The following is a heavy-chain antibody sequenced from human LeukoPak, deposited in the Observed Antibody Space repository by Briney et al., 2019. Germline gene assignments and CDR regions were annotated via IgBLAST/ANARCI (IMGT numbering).Heavy chain of an antibody. Sequence: ASVKVSCKASGYTFTSYGISWVRQAPGQGLEWMGWISAYNGNTNCAQKLQGRVTMTTDTSTSTAYMELRSLRSDDTAVYYCARENTIFGVVTPYYYYYMDVWGKGTTVTVSS. CDR2: ISAYNGNT. J-gene: IGHJ6*03. CDR1: GYTFTSYG. CDR3: ARENTIFGVVTPYYYYYMDV. V-gene: IGHV1-18*01. D-gene: IGHD3-3*01.